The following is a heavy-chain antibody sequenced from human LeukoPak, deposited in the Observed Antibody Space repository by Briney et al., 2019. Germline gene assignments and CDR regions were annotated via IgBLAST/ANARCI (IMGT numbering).Heavy chain of an antibody. V-gene: IGHV3-23*01. CDR2: ISGSGVDT. J-gene: IGHJ4*02. CDR3: AKSSNEWELNSFDY. D-gene: IGHD1-26*01. Sequence: GGSLRLSCAASGFTFSTFAMSWVRQAPGKGLEWVSAISGSGVDTHYADSVKGRFTISRDNSKSTLYLQMNSLKAEDTALYYCAKSSNEWELNSFDYWGQGTLVPVSS. CDR1: GFTFSTFA.